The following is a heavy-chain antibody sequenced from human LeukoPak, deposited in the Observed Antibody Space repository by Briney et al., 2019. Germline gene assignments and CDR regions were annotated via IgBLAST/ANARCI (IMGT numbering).Heavy chain of an antibody. J-gene: IGHJ4*02. CDR3: AKDIGDSIGYNYFDS. CDR2: FSWHGSTT. CDR1: GFTFDDYT. Sequence: PGGSLRLSCAASGFTFDDYTMPWVRRAPGKGLDWVSAFSWHGSTTQYAVSVRGRFTISRDNRKNSLSLQMNSLRPEDTALYYCAKDIGDSIGYNYFDSWGQGTPVTVSS. V-gene: IGHV3-43*01. D-gene: IGHD3-22*01.